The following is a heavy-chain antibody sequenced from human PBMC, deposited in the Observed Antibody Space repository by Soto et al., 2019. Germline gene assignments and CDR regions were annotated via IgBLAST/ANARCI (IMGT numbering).Heavy chain of an antibody. J-gene: IGHJ4*02. CDR1: GGTFSSYA. Sequence: ASVKVSCKASGGTFSSYAISWVRQAPGQGLEWMGGIIPIFGTANYAQKFQGRVTITADESTSTAYMELSRLRSDDTAVYYCARGLQQTFFDYWGQGTLVTVSS. V-gene: IGHV1-69*13. CDR3: ARGLQQTFFDY. D-gene: IGHD1-1*01. CDR2: IIPIFGTA.